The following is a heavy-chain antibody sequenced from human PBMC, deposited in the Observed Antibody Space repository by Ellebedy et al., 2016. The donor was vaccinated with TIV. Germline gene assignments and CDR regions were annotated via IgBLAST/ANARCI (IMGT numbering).Heavy chain of an antibody. CDR1: GFTFSNYD. Sequence: GGSLRLXXAASGFTFSNYDMQWVRRAPGKGLEGVSSISFDGSQKYYADSVRGRFTAYRDNSGNTLSLQMDSLRPEDTAIYFCHSAADAFDIWGQGTMVTVSS. CDR3: HSAADAFDI. V-gene: IGHV3-30*03. D-gene: IGHD1-26*01. J-gene: IGHJ3*02. CDR2: ISFDGSQK.